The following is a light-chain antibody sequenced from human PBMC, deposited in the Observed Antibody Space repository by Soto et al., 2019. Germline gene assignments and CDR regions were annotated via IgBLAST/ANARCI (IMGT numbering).Light chain of an antibody. CDR1: QSVSSS. Sequence: EIVMTQSPATLSVSPGERATLSCRASQSVSSSLAWYQQKPGQAPRLLIYGASTGATGIPARFSGSGSGTDFSLTISSLQSEDFAVYYGQQYDTFGQGTKLEIK. J-gene: IGKJ2*01. CDR2: GAS. V-gene: IGKV3-15*01. CDR3: QQYDT.